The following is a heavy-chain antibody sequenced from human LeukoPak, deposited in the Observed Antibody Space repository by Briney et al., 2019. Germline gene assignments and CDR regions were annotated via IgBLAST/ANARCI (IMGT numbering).Heavy chain of an antibody. V-gene: IGHV4-59*08. Sequence: KPSETLSLTCSVSGGSISSYYWSWIRQPPGKGLEWIGYIYYSGSTTYNPSLKSRVTISIDTTKNQFSLKLRSVTAADTAVYFCARYTHDCGDHEFDYWGQGTLVTVSS. CDR2: IYYSGST. CDR3: ARYTHDCGDHEFDY. J-gene: IGHJ4*02. CDR1: GGSISSYY. D-gene: IGHD4-17*01.